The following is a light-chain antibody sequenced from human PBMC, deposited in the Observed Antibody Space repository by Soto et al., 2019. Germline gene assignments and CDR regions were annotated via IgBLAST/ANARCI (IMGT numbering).Light chain of an antibody. CDR1: QSVRSS. J-gene: IGKJ3*01. Sequence: EIVLTQSPDTLSLSPGERATLSCRASQSVRSSLAWYQQKPGQAPMLLIYDASNRATGIPARFSGSGSGTDFTITLIILEPEDFAVYYCQQRSNWPPEVTFGPGTKVDIK. CDR3: QQRSNWPPEVT. V-gene: IGKV3-11*01. CDR2: DAS.